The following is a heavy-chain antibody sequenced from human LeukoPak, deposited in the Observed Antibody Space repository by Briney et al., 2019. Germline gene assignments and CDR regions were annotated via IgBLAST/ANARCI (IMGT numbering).Heavy chain of an antibody. V-gene: IGHV1-2*02. D-gene: IGHD6-19*01. J-gene: IGHJ4*02. CDR1: GYTFTGYY. CDR2: INPNSGGT. Sequence: ASVTVSCKASGYTFTGYYMHWVRQAPGQGLEWMGWINPNSGGTNYAQKFQGRVTMTRDTSISTAYMELSRLRSDDTAVYYCARVEKQWLATYYFDYWGQGTLVTVSS. CDR3: ARVEKQWLATYYFDY.